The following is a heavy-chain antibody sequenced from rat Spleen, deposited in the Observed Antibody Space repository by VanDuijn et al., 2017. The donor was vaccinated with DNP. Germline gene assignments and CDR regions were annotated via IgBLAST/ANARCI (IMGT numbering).Heavy chain of an antibody. CDR2: IIYDGSHT. Sequence: EVQLVESGGGVVQPGKSLKLSCAGLGFSFSDSAVGWVRKFPKMGLEWVATIIYDGSHTFYRDSVQGRFIISRDNTKTTLNLQMDSLRSEDTATYYCTTHGSIATISTGAMDVWGQGTSVTVSS. CDR1: GFSFSDSA. D-gene: IGHD1-2*01. V-gene: IGHV5S10*01. CDR3: TTHGSIATISTGAMDV. J-gene: IGHJ4*01.